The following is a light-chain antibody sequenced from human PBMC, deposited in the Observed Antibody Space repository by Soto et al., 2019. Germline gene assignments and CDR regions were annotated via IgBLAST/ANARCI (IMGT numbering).Light chain of an antibody. J-gene: IGKJ5*01. V-gene: IGKV1-5*01. CDR1: QSISSW. CDR2: DAS. CDR3: QQYNSFPHT. Sequence: DIQMTQSPSTLSASVGDRVTITCRASQSISSWLTWYQQKSGEAPKVLIYDASSLGSGVPSRFSGSGSGTKFTLTISSLQPDDFATYYCQQYNSFPHTFGQGTRLEIK.